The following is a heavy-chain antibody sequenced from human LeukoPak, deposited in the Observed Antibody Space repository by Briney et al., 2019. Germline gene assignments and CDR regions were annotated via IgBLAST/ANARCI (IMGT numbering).Heavy chain of an antibody. CDR1: GFTLSTYG. J-gene: IGHJ5*02. CDR2: MSYDGKSE. D-gene: IGHD6-19*01. V-gene: IGHV3-30*03. Sequence: GGPLRLSCAASGFTLSTYGMHWVRQAPGKGLEWVAMMSYDGKSEYYGDSVKGRFAISRDISNNALYMQMNSLRAEDTAVYYCARDLYGSGWYNYFDPWGQGALVTVSS. CDR3: ARDLYGSGWYNYFDP.